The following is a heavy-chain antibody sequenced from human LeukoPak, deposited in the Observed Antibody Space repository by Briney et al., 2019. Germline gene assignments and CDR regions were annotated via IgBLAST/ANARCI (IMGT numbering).Heavy chain of an antibody. D-gene: IGHD6-19*01. CDR1: GGTFSSYA. V-gene: IGHV1-69*13. J-gene: IGHJ6*02. CDR2: IIPIFGTA. Sequence: ASVKASCKASGGTFSSYAISWVRQAPGQGLEWMGGIIPIFGTANYAQKFQGRVTITADESTSTAYMELSSLRSEDTAVYYCARDLIAVAGTDSYYYYGMDVWGQGTTVTVSS. CDR3: ARDLIAVAGTDSYYYYGMDV.